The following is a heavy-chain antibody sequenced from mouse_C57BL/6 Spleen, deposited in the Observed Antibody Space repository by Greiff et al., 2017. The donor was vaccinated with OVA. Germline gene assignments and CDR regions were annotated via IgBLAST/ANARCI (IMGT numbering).Heavy chain of an antibody. Sequence: EVQLKQSGPELVKPGASVKISCKASGYTFTDYYMNWVKQSHGKRLEWIGEINPNNGGTSYNQKFKGKATLTVDKSSSTAYMEIRSLTAEDSALSYCARAGYYGNNDYAMDDWGQGTTVTVSS. D-gene: IGHD2-1*01. CDR3: ARAGYYGNNDYAMDD. V-gene: IGHV1-26*01. CDR2: INPNNGGT. CDR1: GYTFTDYY. J-gene: IGHJ4*01.